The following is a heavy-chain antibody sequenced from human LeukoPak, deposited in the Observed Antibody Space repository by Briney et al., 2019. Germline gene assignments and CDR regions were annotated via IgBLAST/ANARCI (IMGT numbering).Heavy chain of an antibody. CDR1: VGSISSGDYY. CDR2: IYYSGST. V-gene: IGHV4-30-4*01. CDR3: ARAPYGGNPTYYYCYGMDV. Sequence: SETLSLTCTVSVGSISSGDYYWSWIRQPPGKGLEWIGYIYYSGSTYYNLSRKSRLTISVDTSKNQFSLKLSSVTAADTAVYYCARAPYGGNPTYYYCYGMDVWGQGTTVTVSS. J-gene: IGHJ6*02. D-gene: IGHD4-17*01.